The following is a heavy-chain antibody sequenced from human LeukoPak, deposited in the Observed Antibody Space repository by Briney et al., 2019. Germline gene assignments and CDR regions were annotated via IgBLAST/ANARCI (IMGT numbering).Heavy chain of an antibody. CDR1: GYTFTDYY. J-gene: IGHJ4*02. CDR3: AREGPIVGATHLVDY. D-gene: IGHD1-26*01. CDR2: INPNSGGT. V-gene: IGHV1-2*02. Sequence: ASVKVSCKAYGYTFTDYYRHWVRQAPGQGLEWMGWINPNSGGTNYAQKFQGRVTMTRDTSISTAYMELSRLRSDDTAVYYCAREGPIVGATHLVDYWGQGTLVTVSS.